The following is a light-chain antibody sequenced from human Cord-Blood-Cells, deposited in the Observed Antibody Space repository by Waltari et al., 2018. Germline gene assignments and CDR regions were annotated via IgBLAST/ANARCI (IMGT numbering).Light chain of an antibody. Sequence: QSALTQPASVSGSPGQSITISCTGTSSDVGGYNYVSWYQQHPGKAPKLRIYDVSKRPSAVSNRFSGSKSGNTAALTISGLQAEDEADYCCSSYTSSSTWVFGGGTMLTVL. CDR3: SSYTSSSTWV. CDR2: DVS. J-gene: IGLJ3*02. V-gene: IGLV2-14*01. CDR1: SSDVGGYNY.